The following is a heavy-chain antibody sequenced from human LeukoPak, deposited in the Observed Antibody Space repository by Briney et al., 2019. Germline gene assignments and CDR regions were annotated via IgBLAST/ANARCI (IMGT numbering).Heavy chain of an antibody. CDR2: IYHSGST. V-gene: IGHV4-30-2*01. CDR3: ARTYYYGSGSPNWFDP. D-gene: IGHD3-10*01. CDR1: GGSLSSGGYS. Sequence: SETLSLTCAVSGGSLSSGGYSWSWLRQPPGKGLEWIGYIYHSGSTYYNPSLKSRVTISVDRSKNQFSLKLSSVTAADTAVYYCARTYYYGSGSPNWFDPWGQGTLVTVSS. J-gene: IGHJ5*02.